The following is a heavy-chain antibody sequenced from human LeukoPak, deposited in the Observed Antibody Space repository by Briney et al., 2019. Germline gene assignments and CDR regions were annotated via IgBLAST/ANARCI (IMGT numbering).Heavy chain of an antibody. J-gene: IGHJ4*02. V-gene: IGHV1-2*02. CDR1: GYTFTAYY. CDR2: FNPNSGGT. CDR3: AREYYFDNSGYYGVGDY. Sequence: ASVRVSCKASGYTFTAYYIHWVRQAPGQGLEWMGWFNPNSGGTNYAQEFQGRGTMTRDTSISTAYMELSRLRSDDTAVYYCAREYYFDNSGYYGVGDYWGQGTLVTVSS. D-gene: IGHD3-22*01.